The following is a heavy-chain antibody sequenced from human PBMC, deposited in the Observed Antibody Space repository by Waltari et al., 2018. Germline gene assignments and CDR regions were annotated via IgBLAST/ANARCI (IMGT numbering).Heavy chain of an antibody. CDR2: TIPIFGSP. CDR1: GGKFGRYA. D-gene: IGHD3-16*01. CDR3: ARRKLGEAFDI. Sequence: QVQLVQSGAGVKKRGSSVRVSCRASGGKFGRYAITWVRQAPGQGLEWMGGTIPIFGSPMYAPKFQGRVSITADELTYTVYMELNSLRSDDTAIYYCARRKLGEAFDIWGQGTMVIVSS. J-gene: IGHJ3*02. V-gene: IGHV1-69*12.